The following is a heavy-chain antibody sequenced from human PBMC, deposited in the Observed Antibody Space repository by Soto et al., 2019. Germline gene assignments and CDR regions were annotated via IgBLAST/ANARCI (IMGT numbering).Heavy chain of an antibody. V-gene: IGHV4-31*03. D-gene: IGHD6-19*01. J-gene: IGHJ2*01. Sequence: QVQLQESGPGLVKPSQTLSLTCTVSGGSISSGGYYWSWIRQHPGKGLEWIGYISYSWSTYYNPSLKSRVTISVDMSKNQFSLKLSSVTAADTAVYYCARAADWYFDLWGRGTLVTVPS. CDR3: ARAADWYFDL. CDR2: ISYSWST. CDR1: GGSISSGGYY.